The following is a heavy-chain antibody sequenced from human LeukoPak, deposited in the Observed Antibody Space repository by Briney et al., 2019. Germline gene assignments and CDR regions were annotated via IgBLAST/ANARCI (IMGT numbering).Heavy chain of an antibody. J-gene: IGHJ4*02. V-gene: IGHV1-24*01. D-gene: IGHD2-2*01. CDR2: FDPEDGET. Sequence: ASVKVSCKVSGYTLTELSMHWVRQAPGKGLEWMGGFDPEDGETIYAQKFQGRVTMTEDTSTDTAYMELSSLRSEDTAVYYCATGGPGIVVVPAANFDCWGQGTLVTVSS. CDR3: ATGGPGIVVVPAANFDC. CDR1: GYTLTELS.